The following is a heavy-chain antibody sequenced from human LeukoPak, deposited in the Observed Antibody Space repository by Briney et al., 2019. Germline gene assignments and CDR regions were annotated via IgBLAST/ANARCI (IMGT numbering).Heavy chain of an antibody. CDR1: GFTVSSNY. D-gene: IGHD6-19*01. CDR2: IYSGGST. J-gene: IGHJ4*02. Sequence: PGGSLRLSCAASGFTVSSNYMSWVRQAPGKGVGWVSTIYSGGSTYYADSVKGRFTISRDNSKNTLYLQMNSLRGEDTAVYYCARNGYTSGWYRNWGQGTLVTVSS. V-gene: IGHV3-53*01. CDR3: ARNGYTSGWYRN.